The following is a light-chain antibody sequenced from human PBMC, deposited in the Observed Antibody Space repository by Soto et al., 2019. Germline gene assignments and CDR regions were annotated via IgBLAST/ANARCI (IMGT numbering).Light chain of an antibody. CDR1: SSDIGGYTY. CDR2: EVS. CDR3: TSYAGSNSYV. V-gene: IGLV2-8*01. J-gene: IGLJ1*01. Sequence: QLVLTQPPSASGSPGQSVTISCTGTSSDIGGYTYVSWYQHHPGKAPKLMIYEVSKRPSGVPDRFSGSKSGNTASLTVSGLQAEDEADYYCTSYAGSNSYVFGTGTKVTVL.